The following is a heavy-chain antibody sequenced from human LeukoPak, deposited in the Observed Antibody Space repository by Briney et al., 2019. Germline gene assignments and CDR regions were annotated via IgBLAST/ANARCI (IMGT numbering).Heavy chain of an antibody. CDR1: GFTFSSYA. V-gene: IGHV3-23*01. Sequence: PGGSLRLSCAASGFTFSSYAMSWVRQAPGKGLEWVSAISGSGGSTYYADSVKGRFTISRDNSKNTLYLQMNSLRAEDTAVYYCAKDVYGSGSYYNGDYWGQGTLVTVSS. CDR3: AKDVYGSGSYYNGDY. CDR2: ISGSGGST. D-gene: IGHD3-10*01. J-gene: IGHJ4*02.